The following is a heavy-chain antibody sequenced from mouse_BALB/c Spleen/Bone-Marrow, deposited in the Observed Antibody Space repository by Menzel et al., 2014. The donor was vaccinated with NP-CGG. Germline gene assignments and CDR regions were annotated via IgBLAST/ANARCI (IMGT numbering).Heavy chain of an antibody. CDR3: ARDGNYRYAMDY. CDR1: GFTFTSYW. V-gene: IGHV1S81*02. CDR2: INPSNGRT. Sequence: VQRVESGDELVKPGASVKLSCMASGFTFTSYWIHWVKQRSGQGPEWIGEINPSNGRTNYNEKFKSKATLTEDKSSSTAYMQLSSLTSEDSAVYYCARDGNYRYAMDYCGQGTSVTVSS. J-gene: IGHJ4*01. D-gene: IGHD2-1*01.